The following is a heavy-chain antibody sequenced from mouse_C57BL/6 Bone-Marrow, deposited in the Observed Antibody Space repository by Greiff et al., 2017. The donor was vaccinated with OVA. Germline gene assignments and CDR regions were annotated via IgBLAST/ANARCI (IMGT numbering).Heavy chain of an antibody. CDR1: GYAFSSYW. J-gene: IGHJ4*01. CDR3: ARNPLRLYAMDY. V-gene: IGHV1-80*01. CDR2: IYPGDGDT. D-gene: IGHD1-2*01. Sequence: VQLVESGAELVKPGASVKISCKASGYAFSSYWMNWVKQRPGKGLEWIGQIYPGDGDTNYNGKFKGKATLTADKSSSTAYMQLSSLTSEDSAVYFCARNPLRLYAMDYWGQGTSVTVSS.